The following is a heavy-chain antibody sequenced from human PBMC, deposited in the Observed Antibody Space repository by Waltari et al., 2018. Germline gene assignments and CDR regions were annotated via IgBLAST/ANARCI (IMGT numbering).Heavy chain of an antibody. D-gene: IGHD6-6*01. CDR3: ASSVAARPLVI. CDR1: GASISSYY. Sequence: QVQLQESGPGLVKPSETLSLTCTVSGASISSYYWTWIRQPPGKGREWIGYIYYSGSTNYNPSLKSRVTISVDTSKNQFSLKLSSVTAADTAVYYCASSVAARPLVIWGQGTMVTVSS. J-gene: IGHJ3*02. CDR2: IYYSGST. V-gene: IGHV4-59*01.